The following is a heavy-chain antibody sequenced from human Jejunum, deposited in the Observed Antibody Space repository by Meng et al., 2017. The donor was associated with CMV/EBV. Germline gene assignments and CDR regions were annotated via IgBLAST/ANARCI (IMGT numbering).Heavy chain of an antibody. CDR1: SVTNSDYY. D-gene: IGHD2-21*01. CDR3: ARVRVSLLRFLGGYLDH. CDR2: ISYSGTT. Sequence: SVTNSDYYWSWIRQSPERGLEWIGYISYSGTTYYNPSLKSRLTISMDTSKTQFSLGLTSVSAADTAVYYCARVRVSLLRFLGGYLDHWGPGRLVTVSS. V-gene: IGHV4-30-4*08. J-gene: IGHJ4*02.